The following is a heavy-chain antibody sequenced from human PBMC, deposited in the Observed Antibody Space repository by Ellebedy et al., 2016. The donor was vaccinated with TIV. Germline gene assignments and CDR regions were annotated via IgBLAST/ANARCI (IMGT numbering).Heavy chain of an antibody. J-gene: IGHJ4*02. Sequence: GESLKISCAASGFSFSTYTMHWVRQTPGEGPEWVAVISYDGTSQYYADSVKGRLTISRDNSDNTLFLHMNSLRVDDSVVYYCARPRSSGSGSFGSFDYWGQGALVTVSS. D-gene: IGHD3-10*01. CDR2: ISYDGTSQ. CDR1: GFSFSTYT. CDR3: ARPRSSGSGSFGSFDY. V-gene: IGHV3-30*01.